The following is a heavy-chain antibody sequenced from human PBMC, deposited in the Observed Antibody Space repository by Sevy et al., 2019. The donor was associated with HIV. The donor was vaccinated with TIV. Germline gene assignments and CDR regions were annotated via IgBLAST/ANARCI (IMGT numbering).Heavy chain of an antibody. CDR1: GFSISGYG. J-gene: IGHJ4*02. Sequence: GGSLRLSCAASGFSISGYGMHWVRQAPGKGLEWVAVIWYGGTNKKYADSVKGRFTISRDNSKNTLYLQMNSLRAEDTAVYYCAREDIRVAGIGYYFHSWGQGTLVTVSS. CDR3: AREDIRVAGIGYYFHS. V-gene: IGHV3-33*01. CDR2: IWYGGTNK. D-gene: IGHD6-19*01.